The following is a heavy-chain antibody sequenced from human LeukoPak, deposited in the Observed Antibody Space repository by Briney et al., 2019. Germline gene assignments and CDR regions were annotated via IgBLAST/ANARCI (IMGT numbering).Heavy chain of an antibody. J-gene: IGHJ5*02. Sequence: PGGSLRLSCAASGFTFDDYAMHWVRQAPGKGLEWVSGISWNSGSIGYADSVKGRFTISRDNAKNSLYLQMNSLRAEDTALYYCAKDSHSSSWYGTNWFDPWGQGTLVTVSS. CDR1: GFTFDDYA. V-gene: IGHV3-9*01. CDR3: AKDSHSSSWYGTNWFDP. D-gene: IGHD6-13*01. CDR2: ISWNSGSI.